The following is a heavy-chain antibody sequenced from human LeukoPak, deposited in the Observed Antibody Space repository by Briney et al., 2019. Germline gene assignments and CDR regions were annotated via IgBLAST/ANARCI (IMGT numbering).Heavy chain of an antibody. V-gene: IGHV3-7*01. J-gene: IGHJ4*02. CDR3: ARDLGAYYYDVSGYTLLDY. D-gene: IGHD3-22*01. Sequence: PGRSLRLSCAASGFTFSSFWMSWVRQAPGKGLEWVANIKQDGSEKYYVDSMKGRFTISRDNAKNSLYLQMSSLRVEDTAVYYCARDLGAYYYDVSGYTLLDYWGQGTLVTVSS. CDR1: GFTFSSFW. CDR2: IKQDGSEK.